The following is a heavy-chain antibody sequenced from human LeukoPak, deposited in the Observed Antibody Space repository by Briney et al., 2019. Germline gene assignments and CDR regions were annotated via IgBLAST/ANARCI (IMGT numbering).Heavy chain of an antibody. J-gene: IGHJ4*02. CDR1: EFTFFTYW. CDR3: ARDRHYYDSSGYWPAEDY. Sequence: GGSLRLSCAASEFTFFTYWMTWVRQAPGKGLEWVANIKQDGSEKYYVDSVKGRFTISRDNAKNSLYLQMNSLRAEDTAVYYCARDRHYYDSSGYWPAEDYWGQGTLVTVSS. V-gene: IGHV3-7*01. CDR2: IKQDGSEK. D-gene: IGHD3-22*01.